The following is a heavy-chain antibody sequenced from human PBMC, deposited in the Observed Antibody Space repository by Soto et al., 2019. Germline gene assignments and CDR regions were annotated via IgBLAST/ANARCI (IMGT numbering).Heavy chain of an antibody. CDR3: AKDLFISVAGTSDAFDI. V-gene: IGHV3-9*01. J-gene: IGHJ3*02. D-gene: IGHD6-19*01. Sequence: GGSLRLSCAAYGFTFDDYAMHWVRQAPGKGLEWVSGISWNSGSIGYADSVKGRFTISRDNAKNSLYLQMNSLRAEDTALYYCAKDLFISVAGTSDAFDIWGQGTMVTVSS. CDR2: ISWNSGSI. CDR1: GFTFDDYA.